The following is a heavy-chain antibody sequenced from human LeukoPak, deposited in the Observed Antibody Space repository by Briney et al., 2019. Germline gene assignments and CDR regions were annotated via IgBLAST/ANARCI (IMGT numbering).Heavy chain of an antibody. D-gene: IGHD5-18*01. CDR1: GFTFSSYG. CDR2: ISYDGSNK. J-gene: IGHJ4*02. CDR3: AKDTAMVL. V-gene: IGHV3-30*18. Sequence: PGGSLSPSCAASGFTFSSYGMHWVGQPPGRGLEWVAVISYDGSNKYYVDSVKGRFTISRDNSKNTLYLQMNSLRAEDTAVYYCAKDTAMVLWGQGTLVTVSS.